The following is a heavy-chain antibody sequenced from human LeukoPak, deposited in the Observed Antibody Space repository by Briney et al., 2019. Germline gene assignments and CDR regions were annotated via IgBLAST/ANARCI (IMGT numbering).Heavy chain of an antibody. CDR2: IRNKANGYTT. Sequence: QPGGSLRLSCAASGFIFSDHYMDWVRQAPGKGLEWVGRIRNKANGYTTEYAASVKGRFTVSRDDSRNSLYLQMNSLETEDTAVYFCARTYSSSWDDTYFDYWGQGTLVTVSS. D-gene: IGHD6-13*01. CDR3: ARTYSSSWDDTYFDY. CDR1: GFIFSDHY. V-gene: IGHV3-72*01. J-gene: IGHJ4*02.